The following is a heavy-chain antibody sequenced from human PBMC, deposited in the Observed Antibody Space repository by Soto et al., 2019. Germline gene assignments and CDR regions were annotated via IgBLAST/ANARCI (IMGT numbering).Heavy chain of an antibody. D-gene: IGHD4-17*01. Sequence: SETLSLTCTVSGGSISSGGYYWSWIRQHPGKGLEWIGYIYYSGSTYYDPSLKSRVTILVDTSKNQFSLKLSSVTAADTAVYYCARVGPTVTHFDYWGQGTLVTVSS. V-gene: IGHV4-31*03. CDR2: IYYSGST. CDR1: GGSISSGGYY. CDR3: ARVGPTVTHFDY. J-gene: IGHJ4*02.